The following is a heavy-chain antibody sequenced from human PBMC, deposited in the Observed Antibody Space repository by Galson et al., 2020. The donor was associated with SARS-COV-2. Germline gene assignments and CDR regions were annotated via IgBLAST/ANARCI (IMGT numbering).Heavy chain of an antibody. CDR2: ISGSGGST. CDR3: AKPGGRDYYDSIGYYAPDDWNYGMDV. V-gene: IGHV3-23*01. Sequence: GGSLRLSCAASGFTFSSYAMSWVRQAPGKGLEWVSGISGSGGSTYYADSVKGRFTISRDNSKNTLYLQMNSLRAEDTAVYYCAKPGGRDYYDSIGYYAPDDWNYGMDVWGQGTTVTVSS. D-gene: IGHD3-22*01. CDR1: GFTFSSYA. J-gene: IGHJ6*02.